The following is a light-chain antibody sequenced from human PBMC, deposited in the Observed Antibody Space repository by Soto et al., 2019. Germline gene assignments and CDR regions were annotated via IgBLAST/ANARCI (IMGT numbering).Light chain of an antibody. J-gene: IGLJ3*02. CDR1: SSDVGGYNY. CDR3: SSYTSTTTWV. V-gene: IGLV2-14*01. CDR2: EVN. Sequence: QSVLTQPASVSGSPGQSITISCAVTSSDVGGYNYVSWYQQHPGKAPKLMIYEVNNRPSGVSSRFSGSRSVNTASLTISGLQAEDEADYYCSSYTSTTTWVFGGGTKLTVL.